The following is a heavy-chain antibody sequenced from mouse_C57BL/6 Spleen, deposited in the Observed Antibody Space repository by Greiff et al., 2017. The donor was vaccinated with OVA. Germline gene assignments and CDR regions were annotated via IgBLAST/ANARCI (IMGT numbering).Heavy chain of an antibody. Sequence: QVQLQQPGAELVKPGASVKMSCKASGYTFTSYWITWVKQRPGQGLEWIGDIYPGSGSTNYNEKFKSKATLTVDTSSSTAYMQLSSLTSEDSAVYYCARQNARIYYFDYWGQGTTLTVSS. V-gene: IGHV1-55*01. D-gene: IGHD3-3*01. CDR1: GYTFTSYW. CDR2: IYPGSGST. CDR3: ARQNARIYYFDY. J-gene: IGHJ2*01.